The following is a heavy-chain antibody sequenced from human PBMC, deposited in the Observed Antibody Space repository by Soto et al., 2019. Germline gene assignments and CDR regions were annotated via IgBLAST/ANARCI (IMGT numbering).Heavy chain of an antibody. CDR1: GYTFTRYG. Sequence: QVQLVQSGPEVKKPGTSVRVSCTASGYTFTRYGISWVRQAPGQGLEYMGWISPSNGSTHHAQNVQGRLTMTTDTSSSTAYMELRGLRSDDTAVYYCARDSALLWYGELFDPWGQGTLVTVSS. J-gene: IGHJ5*02. CDR3: ARDSALLWYGELFDP. D-gene: IGHD3-10*01. V-gene: IGHV1-18*01. CDR2: ISPSNGST.